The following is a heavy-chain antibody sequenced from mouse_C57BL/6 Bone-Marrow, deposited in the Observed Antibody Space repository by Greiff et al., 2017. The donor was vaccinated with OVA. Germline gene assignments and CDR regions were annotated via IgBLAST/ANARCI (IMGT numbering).Heavy chain of an antibody. V-gene: IGHV1-64*01. Sequence: VQLQQPGAELVKPGASVKLSCKASGYTFTSYWMHWVKQRPGQGLEWIGMIHPNSGSTNYNEKFKSKATLTVDKSSSTAYMQLSSLTSEDSAVYYCARMDYYGSLSDYWGQGTTLTVSS. CDR3: ARMDYYGSLSDY. J-gene: IGHJ2*01. D-gene: IGHD1-1*01. CDR2: IHPNSGST. CDR1: GYTFTSYW.